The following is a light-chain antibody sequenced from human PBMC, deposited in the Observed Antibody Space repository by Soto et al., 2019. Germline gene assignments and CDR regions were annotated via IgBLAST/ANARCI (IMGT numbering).Light chain of an antibody. V-gene: IGKV1-5*03. J-gene: IGKJ4*01. CDR1: QSVSGW. CDR3: QQYESYPLT. CDR2: SAS. Sequence: DIQMTQSPSTLSASVGDRVTITCRASQSVSGWLAWYRQKPGKAPELLIYSASTLATGVPSRFSGSGSGTEFTLTVSSLQPDDFAPYYCQQYESYPLTFGGGTKIDI.